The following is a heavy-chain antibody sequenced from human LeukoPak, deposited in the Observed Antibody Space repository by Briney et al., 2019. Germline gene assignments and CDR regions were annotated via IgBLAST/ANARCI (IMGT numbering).Heavy chain of an antibody. J-gene: IGHJ4*02. D-gene: IGHD3-3*01. CDR3: ARDRTYYDFWSGYFDY. V-gene: IGHV3-30-3*01. Sequence: GGSLRLSCAASGFTFSSYAMHWVRQAPGKGLEWVAVISYDGSNKYYADSVKGRFTISRDNSKNTLYLQMNSLRAEDTAVYYCARDRTYYDFWSGYFDYWGQGTPVTVSS. CDR2: ISYDGSNK. CDR1: GFTFSSYA.